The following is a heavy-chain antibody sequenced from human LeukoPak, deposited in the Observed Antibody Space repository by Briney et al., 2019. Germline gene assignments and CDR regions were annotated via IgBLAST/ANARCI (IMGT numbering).Heavy chain of an antibody. D-gene: IGHD6-6*01. CDR2: ISGSGGST. Sequence: GGSLRLSCVASGFTFSNYGMSWVRQAPGKGLEWVSGISGSGGSTYYADSVRGRFTISRDNSKNTLNLQMNRLRAEDSAVYYCAKSRSLEYSSSSDFWGQGTLVTVSS. CDR1: GFTFSNYG. V-gene: IGHV3-23*01. J-gene: IGHJ4*02. CDR3: AKSRSLEYSSSSDF.